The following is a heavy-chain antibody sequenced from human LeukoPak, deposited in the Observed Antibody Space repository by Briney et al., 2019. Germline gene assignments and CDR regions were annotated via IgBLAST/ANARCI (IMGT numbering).Heavy chain of an antibody. D-gene: IGHD3-10*01. Sequence: GGSLRLSCAASGFTFSSYAMHWVRQAPGKGLEWVAVISYDGSNKYYADSVKGRFTISRDNSKNTLYLQMNSLRSDDTAVYYCARSHPDVTMVRGAQNYGMDVWGQGTTVTVSS. CDR3: ARSHPDVTMVRGAQNYGMDV. J-gene: IGHJ6*02. CDR1: GFTFSSYA. CDR2: ISYDGSNK. V-gene: IGHV3-30-3*01.